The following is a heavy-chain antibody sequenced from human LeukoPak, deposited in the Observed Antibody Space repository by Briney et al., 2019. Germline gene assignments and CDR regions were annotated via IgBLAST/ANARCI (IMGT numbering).Heavy chain of an antibody. Sequence: GGSLRLSCAASGFTFSSYAMSWVRQAPGKGLEWVSAISGSGGSTYYADSVKGRFTISRDTSKNTLNLQVNSLRVEDTAVYYCAKDQTRDFGSVYQNWGQGTLVTVSS. CDR1: GFTFSSYA. D-gene: IGHD5/OR15-5a*01. J-gene: IGHJ4*02. CDR3: AKDQTRDFGSVYQN. V-gene: IGHV3-23*01. CDR2: ISGSGGST.